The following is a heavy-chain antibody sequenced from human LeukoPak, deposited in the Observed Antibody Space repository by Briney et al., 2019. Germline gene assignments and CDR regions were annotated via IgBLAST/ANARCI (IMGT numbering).Heavy chain of an antibody. CDR1: GFTFNNRA. J-gene: IGHJ4*02. CDR2: ITDSGDST. V-gene: IGHV3-23*01. CDR3: ARENDGDYYFDY. D-gene: IGHD4-17*01. Sequence: GGSLRLSCAASGFTFNNRAMSWVRQTPGKGLEWVSSITDSGDSTYYADSVKGRFTISRDNSKDTLYLQMNSLRVEDTAVYSCARENDGDYYFDYWGQGTLVTVSS.